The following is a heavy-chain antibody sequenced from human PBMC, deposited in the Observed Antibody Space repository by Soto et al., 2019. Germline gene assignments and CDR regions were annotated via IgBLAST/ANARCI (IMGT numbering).Heavy chain of an antibody. CDR3: ARGLPNGSYHLDH. CDR2: IYPGESDA. V-gene: IGHV5-51*01. J-gene: IGHJ4*02. D-gene: IGHD1-26*01. Sequence: EVQLVQSGAEVKKPGESLRISCRGSGYGFINYWIAWLRQKHGQRLEWLGIIYPGESDARYSPSFQGQVTFSAAKSISTAYLQLNSLRAPDTAIYYCARGLPNGSYHLDHWGQGTQVTVSS. CDR1: GYGFINYW.